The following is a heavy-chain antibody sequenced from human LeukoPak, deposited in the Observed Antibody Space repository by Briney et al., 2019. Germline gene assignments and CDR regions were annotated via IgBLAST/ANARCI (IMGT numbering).Heavy chain of an antibody. Sequence: SETLSLTCAVSGGSISSSNWWSWVRQPPGKGLEWIGEIYHSGSTNYNPSLKSRVTISVDKSKNQFSLKLSSVTAADTAVYYCATRTLDYGGNSDRWFDPWGQGTLVTVSS. V-gene: IGHV4-4*02. D-gene: IGHD4-23*01. J-gene: IGHJ5*02. CDR3: ATRTLDYGGNSDRWFDP. CDR1: GGSISSSNW. CDR2: IYHSGST.